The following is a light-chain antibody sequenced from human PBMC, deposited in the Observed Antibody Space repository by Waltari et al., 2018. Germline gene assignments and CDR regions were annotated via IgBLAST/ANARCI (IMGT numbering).Light chain of an antibody. J-gene: IGLJ3*02. CDR3: NSYTSSSTWV. CDR1: SSAVGGYNY. CDR2: DVS. Sequence: QSALTQPASVSGSPGQSITIPCTGTSSAVGGYNYVPWYQQHPGKAPKLMIFDVSKRPSGVSNRFSGSKSGSTASLTISGLQAEDEADFYCNSYTSSSTWVFGEGTKLTVL. V-gene: IGLV2-14*01.